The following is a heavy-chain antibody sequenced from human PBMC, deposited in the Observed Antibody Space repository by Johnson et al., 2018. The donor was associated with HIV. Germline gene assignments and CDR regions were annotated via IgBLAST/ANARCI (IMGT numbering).Heavy chain of an antibody. D-gene: IGHD4-17*01. CDR3: ARVRPNPTVTTRGAAFDI. Sequence: QVQLVESGGGLVQPGGSLRLSCAASGFTFRNYAMPWVRQAPGQGLEWVAVISYDGSNKYYADSVKGRFTISRDNSKNTLYLQMNSLRAEDTAVYYCARVRPNPTVTTRGAAFDIWGQGTMVTVSS. J-gene: IGHJ3*02. V-gene: IGHV3-30-3*01. CDR2: ISYDGSNK. CDR1: GFTFRNYA.